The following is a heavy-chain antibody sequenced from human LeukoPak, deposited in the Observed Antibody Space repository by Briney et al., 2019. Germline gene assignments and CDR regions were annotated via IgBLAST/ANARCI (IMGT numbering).Heavy chain of an antibody. V-gene: IGHV3-33*01. CDR1: GFTFRSYG. J-gene: IGHJ4*02. D-gene: IGHD3-10*01. Sequence: GGSLRLSCAASGFTFRSYGMHWVRQAPGKGLEGVALIWYDGSNKYYEDSVKGRFTISRDNSKNTLYLQMNSLRAEDTAVYYCARDLGSGSPNVSFDYWGQGTLVTVSS. CDR2: IWYDGSNK. CDR3: ARDLGSGSPNVSFDY.